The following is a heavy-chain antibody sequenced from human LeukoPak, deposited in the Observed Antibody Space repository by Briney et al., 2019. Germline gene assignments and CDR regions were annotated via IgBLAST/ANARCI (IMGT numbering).Heavy chain of an antibody. D-gene: IGHD4-23*01. J-gene: IGHJ4*02. CDR2: ISGSGGNT. CDR1: GFTFSSYA. V-gene: IGHV3-23*01. CDR3: AKDQYGGNPQYYFDY. Sequence: GGSLRLSCAASGFTFSSYAMSWVRQAPGKGLDWVSAISGSGGNTYYADSVKGRSTISRDNSKNTLYLQMNSLRAEDTAVYYCAKDQYGGNPQYYFDYWGQGTLVTVSS.